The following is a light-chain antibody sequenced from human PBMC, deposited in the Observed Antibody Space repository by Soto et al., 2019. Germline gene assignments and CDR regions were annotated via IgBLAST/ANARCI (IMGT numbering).Light chain of an antibody. Sequence: QSVLTQPPSASGTPGQRVTISCSGSSSNIGSNTVNWYQQLPGTAPKQLIFSNNQRPSAVPDRFSGSKSGTSASLAISGLQPEDEADYYCAAWDDSLSWVFGGGTKLTVL. CDR2: SNN. V-gene: IGLV1-44*01. J-gene: IGLJ3*02. CDR3: AAWDDSLSWV. CDR1: SSNIGSNT.